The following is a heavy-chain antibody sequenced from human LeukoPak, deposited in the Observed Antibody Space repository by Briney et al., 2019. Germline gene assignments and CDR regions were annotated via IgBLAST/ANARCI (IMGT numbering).Heavy chain of an antibody. D-gene: IGHD2-21*02. CDR1: GFTFSSYA. V-gene: IGHV3-30*04. CDR3: ARGDPENYYYYYMDV. J-gene: IGHJ6*03. Sequence: GGSLRLSCAASGFTFSSYAMHWVRQAPGKGLEWVAVISYDGSNKYYADSVKGRFTISRDNSKNTLYLQMNSLRAEDTAVYYCARGDPENYYYYYMDVWGKGTTVTVSS. CDR2: ISYDGSNK.